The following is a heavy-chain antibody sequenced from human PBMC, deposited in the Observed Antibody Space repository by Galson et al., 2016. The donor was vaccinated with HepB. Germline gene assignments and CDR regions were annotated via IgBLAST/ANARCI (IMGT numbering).Heavy chain of an antibody. D-gene: IGHD2-8*02. CDR3: AKDKGPVAGGYPLFDL. Sequence: SLRLSCAASGFTFSSDYMLWARQAPGKGLEWVANINRDGSTKNYADSVKGRFTISRDNAQNSLYLQMDSLRAEDTAVYFCAKDKGPVAGGYPLFDLWGQGTLVTVSS. V-gene: IGHV3-7*01. CDR2: INRDGSTK. J-gene: IGHJ4*02. CDR1: GFTFSSDY.